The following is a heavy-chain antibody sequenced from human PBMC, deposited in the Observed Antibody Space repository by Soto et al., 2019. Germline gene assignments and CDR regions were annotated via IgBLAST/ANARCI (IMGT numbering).Heavy chain of an antibody. J-gene: IGHJ3*02. D-gene: IGHD6-19*01. CDR1: GGSFSGYY. CDR2: INHSGST. V-gene: IGHV4-34*01. Sequence: QVQLQQWGAGLLKPSETLSLTCAVYGGSFSGYYWSWIRQPPGKGLEWIGEINHSGSTNYNPSLKSRVTISVDTSKNQFSLKLSSVTAADTAVYYCARSSSGWYRATAFDIWGQGTVVTVSS. CDR3: ARSSSGWYRATAFDI.